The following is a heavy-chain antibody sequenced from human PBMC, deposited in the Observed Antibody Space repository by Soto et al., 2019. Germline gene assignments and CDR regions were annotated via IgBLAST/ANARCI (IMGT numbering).Heavy chain of an antibody. V-gene: IGHV4-39*01. CDR1: GGSISSSSYY. J-gene: IGHJ4*02. CDR2: IYYSGST. D-gene: IGHD5-12*01. Sequence: SETLSLTCTVSGGSISSSSYYWGWIRQPPGKGLEWIGCIYYSGSTYYNPSLKSRVTISVDTSKNQFSLKLSSVTAADTAVYYCARHIHGYNFDYWGQGTLVTVSS. CDR3: ARHIHGYNFDY.